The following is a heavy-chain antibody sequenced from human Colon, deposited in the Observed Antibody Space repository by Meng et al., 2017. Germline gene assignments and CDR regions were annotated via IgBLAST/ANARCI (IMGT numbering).Heavy chain of an antibody. CDR3: ARGATPENFDY. V-gene: IGHV3-33*01. CDR1: GFMLSTYG. J-gene: IGHJ4*02. CDR2: LWFDGSNK. Sequence: QVELGESGGHVVHPGRSRGLSCVASGFMLSTYGMHWVRGAPGKGLEWVAILWFDGSNKYYGYSVKGRFTISRDHSKNTLYLQTNSLRVEDTAVYYCARGATPENFDYWGQGTLVTVSS.